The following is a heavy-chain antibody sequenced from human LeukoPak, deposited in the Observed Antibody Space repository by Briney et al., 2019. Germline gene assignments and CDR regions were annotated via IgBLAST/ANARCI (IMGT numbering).Heavy chain of an antibody. CDR3: ARVLDSSGYYVYFDY. CDR1: GLTFSNYW. J-gene: IGHJ4*02. CDR2: INQDGSDR. V-gene: IGHV3-7*01. D-gene: IGHD3-22*01. Sequence: GGSLRLSCTASGLTFSNYWMTWVRQAPGKGLEWVANINQDGSDRNYVDSVKGRFTISKDNAKNSLYLQMNSLRAEDTAVYYCARVLDSSGYYVYFDYWGQGTLVTVSS.